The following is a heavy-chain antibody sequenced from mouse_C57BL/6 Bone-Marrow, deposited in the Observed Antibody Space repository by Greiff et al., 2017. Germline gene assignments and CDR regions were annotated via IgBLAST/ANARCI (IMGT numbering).Heavy chain of an antibody. J-gene: IGHJ3*01. CDR1: GFTFSDYY. V-gene: IGHV5-12*01. Sequence: EVTVVESGGGLVQPGGSLKLSCAASGFTFSDYYMYWVRQTPEKRLEWVAYISNGGGSTYYPDTVKGRFTISRDNAKKTLYLQMSRLKSEDTAMYYCARHRSMSFWGQGTLVTVSA. CDR3: ARHRSMSF. D-gene: IGHD2-10*02. CDR2: ISNGGGST.